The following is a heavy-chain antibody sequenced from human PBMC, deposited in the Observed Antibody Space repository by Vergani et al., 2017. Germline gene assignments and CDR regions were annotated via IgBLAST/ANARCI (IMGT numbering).Heavy chain of an antibody. V-gene: IGHV4-61*02. CDR2: IYTSGST. CDR1: GGSISSGSYY. Sequence: QVQLQESGPGLVKPSQTLSLTCTVSGGSISSGSYYWSWIRQPAGKGLEWIGRIYTSGSTNYHPSLKSRVTMSVDTSKNQFSLKLSSVTAADTAVYYCASDTHSGQRADRWGQGILVTVTS. J-gene: IGHJ5*02. CDR3: ASDTHSGQRADR. D-gene: IGHD6-19*01.